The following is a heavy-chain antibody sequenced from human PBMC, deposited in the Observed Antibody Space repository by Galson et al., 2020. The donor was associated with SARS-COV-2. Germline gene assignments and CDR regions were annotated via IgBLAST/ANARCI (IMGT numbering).Heavy chain of an antibody. D-gene: IGHD6-13*01. CDR3: ARETDDYTSSWYGY. Sequence: QLGASQKISCRASGFTFSSSAMHWVRQAPGKGLEWVAIISYDGTKRYNLDSVKGRFTISRDNSKNTLYLQMDSLTIEDTAVYYCARETDDYTSSWYGYWGQGTLVTVSS. V-gene: IGHV3-30*04. CDR2: ISYDGTKR. J-gene: IGHJ4*02. CDR1: GFTFSSSA.